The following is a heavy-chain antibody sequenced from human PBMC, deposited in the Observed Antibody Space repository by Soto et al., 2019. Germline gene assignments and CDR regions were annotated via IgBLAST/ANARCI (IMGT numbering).Heavy chain of an antibody. J-gene: IGHJ3*02. V-gene: IGHV3-23*01. CDR3: AYQLLPETAFDI. CDR2: ISGSGGST. CDR1: GFTFSSYA. D-gene: IGHD2-2*01. Sequence: GGSLRLSCAASGFTFSSYAMSWVRQAPGKGLEWVSAISGSGGSTYYAYSLKGRFTISRDNSKNTLYLQMNSRRAEDTAVYYCAYQLLPETAFDIWGQGTMVTISS.